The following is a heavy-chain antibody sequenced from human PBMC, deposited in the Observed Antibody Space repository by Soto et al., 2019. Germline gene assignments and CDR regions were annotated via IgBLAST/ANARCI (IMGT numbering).Heavy chain of an antibody. CDR2: INHTGTT. CDR3: ARDISGYYNGMDV. J-gene: IGHJ6*02. Sequence: QVQLQQWGAGLLKPSETLSLTCAVYGGSFSGYFWSWVRQPPGKWLEWIGEINHTGTTKNNPSLKSRATISLHTSKKHVSLKVYPVTAADTGVYYCARDISGYYNGMDVWGQGTTVTVS. CDR1: GGSFSGYF. D-gene: IGHD3-3*02. V-gene: IGHV4-34*04.